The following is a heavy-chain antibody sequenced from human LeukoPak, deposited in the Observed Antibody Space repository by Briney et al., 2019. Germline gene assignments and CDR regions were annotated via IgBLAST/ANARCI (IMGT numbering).Heavy chain of an antibody. CDR2: IYYSGST. J-gene: IGHJ4*02. V-gene: IGHV4-59*01. CDR3: ARDSPPSDY. CDR1: GGSISGYY. Sequence: MPSETLSLTCTVSGGSISGYYWSRIRQPPGKELEWIGYIYYSGSTSYNPSLKSRVTISVDASKRQFSLKLTSVTAADTAVYYCARDSPPSDYWGQGTLVTVSS.